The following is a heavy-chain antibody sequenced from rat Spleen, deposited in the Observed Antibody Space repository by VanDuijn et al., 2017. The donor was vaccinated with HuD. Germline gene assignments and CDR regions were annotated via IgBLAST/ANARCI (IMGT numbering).Heavy chain of an antibody. Sequence: QVQLKESGPDLVQPSQTLSLTCTVSGFSLTNYGVSWVRQPPGKGLEWIAAISSGGSTYYNSVLKSRLSISRDTSKSQFYLKMNSLQTGDTATYYCASADIASISTDGSWGQGVMVTVSS. J-gene: IGHJ2*01. CDR1: GFSLTNYG. CDR2: ISSGGST. V-gene: IGHV2S8*01. D-gene: IGHD1-2*01. CDR3: ASADIASISTDGS.